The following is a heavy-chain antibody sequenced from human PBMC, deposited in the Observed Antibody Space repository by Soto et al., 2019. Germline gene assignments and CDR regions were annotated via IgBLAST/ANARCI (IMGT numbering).Heavy chain of an antibody. D-gene: IGHD2-2*02. CDR2: IYYSGST. Sequence: SETLSLTCAVYGGSFSGYYWSWIRQPPGKGLEWIGYIYYSGSTNYNPSLKSRVTISVDTSKDQFSLKLSSVTAADTAVYYCARVLGGYCSSTSCYTSWFDPWGQGTLVTVSS. J-gene: IGHJ5*02. CDR3: ARVLGGYCSSTSCYTSWFDP. CDR1: GGSFSGYY. V-gene: IGHV4-59*01.